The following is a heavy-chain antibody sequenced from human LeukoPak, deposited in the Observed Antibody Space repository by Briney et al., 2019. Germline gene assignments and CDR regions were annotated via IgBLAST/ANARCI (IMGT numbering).Heavy chain of an antibody. Sequence: ASVKVSCKASGYAFTSYYMHWVRQAPGQGLEWMGIINPSGGSTSYAQKFQGRVTMTEDTSTDTAYMELSSLRSEDTAVYYCATEELRYFDYWGQGTLVTVSS. CDR1: GYAFTSYY. J-gene: IGHJ4*02. CDR3: ATEELRYFDY. D-gene: IGHD1-26*01. V-gene: IGHV1-46*01. CDR2: INPSGGST.